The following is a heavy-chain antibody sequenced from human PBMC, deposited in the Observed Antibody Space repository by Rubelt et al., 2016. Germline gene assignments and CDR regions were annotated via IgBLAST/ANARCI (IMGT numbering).Heavy chain of an antibody. V-gene: IGHV1-18*01. D-gene: IGHD3-22*01. CDR3: ARDPSNTSGFHAYFDY. J-gene: IGHJ4*02. CDR1: GYSFKRYA. Sequence: QVQLVQSGVEVKEPGASIKVSCKTSGYSFKRYAISWVRQAPGQGLEWMGWISTYNGDTRYAQNCPGRVTMTTDTSTSTAYMGLRSLRSDDTAVYSCARDPSNTSGFHAYFDYWGQGTLVTVSS. CDR2: ISTYNGDT.